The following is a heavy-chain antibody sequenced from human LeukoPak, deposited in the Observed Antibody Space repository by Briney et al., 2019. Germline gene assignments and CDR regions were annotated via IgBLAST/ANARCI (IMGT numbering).Heavy chain of an antibody. CDR2: IKQDGSEK. J-gene: IGHJ4*02. D-gene: IGHD3-10*01. CDR3: ARTYYGSGNSHFDF. Sequence: PGGSLRLSCAASGFIFSSYWMTWVRQAPGKGLEWVANIKQDGSEKYYVDSVKGRFTISRDNAKNSLYLQMNSLRAEDTAVYYCARTYYGSGNSHFDFWGQGTLVTVSS. CDR1: GFIFSSYW. V-gene: IGHV3-7*05.